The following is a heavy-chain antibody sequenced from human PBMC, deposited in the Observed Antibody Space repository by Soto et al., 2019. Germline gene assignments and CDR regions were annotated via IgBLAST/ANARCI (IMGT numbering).Heavy chain of an antibody. D-gene: IGHD2-15*01. CDR3: ARGLPSVYCSGGSGPNWFDP. J-gene: IGHJ5*02. V-gene: IGHV4-34*01. CDR1: GGSFSGYY. Sequence: PSETLSLTCAVYGGSFSGYYWTWIRKPPGKGLEWIGEINHSGSTNYNPTLKSRVTISVDTSKNQFSLKLSSVTAADTAVYYCARGLPSVYCSGGSGPNWFDPWGQGTLVTVSS. CDR2: INHSGST.